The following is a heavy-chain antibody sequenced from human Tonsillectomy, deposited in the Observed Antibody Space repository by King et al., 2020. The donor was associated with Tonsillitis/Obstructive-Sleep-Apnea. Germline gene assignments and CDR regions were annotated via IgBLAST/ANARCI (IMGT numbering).Heavy chain of an antibody. CDR1: GYSFNNYA. D-gene: IGHD2-2*01. J-gene: IGHJ3*02. Sequence: VQLVHSGSELRKPGASVKVSCKASGYSFNNYAMNWVRQAPGQGPEWMGWINTDTGNPTYAQGFTGRFVFSLDTSISTAYLQISSLKAEDTAAYYCASNGVAVVGSRGAFDIGGHGTGVTVSS. CDR2: INTDTGNP. V-gene: IGHV7-4-1*02. CDR3: ASNGVAVVGSRGAFDI.